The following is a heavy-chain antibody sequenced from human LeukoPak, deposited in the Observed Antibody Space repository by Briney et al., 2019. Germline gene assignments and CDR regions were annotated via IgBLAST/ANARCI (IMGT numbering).Heavy chain of an antibody. CDR3: ARNLRTRWYYGDLSFGY. CDR2: INPSGGRT. CDR1: RYTFTSYY. D-gene: IGHD4-17*01. J-gene: IGHJ4*02. V-gene: IGHV1-46*01. Sequence: GASVKVSCKASRYTFTSYYMHWVRQAPGQGLEWMGIINPSGGRTSYAQKFQGRVTMTRDTSTSTVYMELSSLRSDDTAVYYCARNLRTRWYYGDLSFGYWGQGTLVTVSS.